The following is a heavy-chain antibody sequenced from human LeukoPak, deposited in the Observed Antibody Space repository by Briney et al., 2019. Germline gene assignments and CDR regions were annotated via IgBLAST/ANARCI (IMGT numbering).Heavy chain of an antibody. CDR1: GGSFSGYY. D-gene: IGHD2-15*01. V-gene: IGHV4-34*01. CDR2: INHSGST. J-gene: IGHJ4*02. Sequence: SETLSLTCAVYGGSFSGYYWIWIRQPPGKGLEWIGEINHSGSTNYNPSLKSRVTISVDTSKNQFSLKLSSVTTADTAVYYCARVDRRYCSDGSCPLDCWGQGTLVTVSS. CDR3: ARVDRRYCSDGSCPLDC.